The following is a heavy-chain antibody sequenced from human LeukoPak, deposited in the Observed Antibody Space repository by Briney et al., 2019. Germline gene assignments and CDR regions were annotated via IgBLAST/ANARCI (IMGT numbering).Heavy chain of an antibody. Sequence: ASVKVSCKASGYTFTGYYMHWVRQAPGQGLEWMGWINPNSGSTNYAQKFQGRVTMTRDTSISTAYMELSRLRSDDTAVYYCARAIVVVPQVGFDYWGQGTLVTVSS. CDR3: ARAIVVVPQVGFDY. V-gene: IGHV1-2*02. CDR2: INPNSGST. J-gene: IGHJ4*02. CDR1: GYTFTGYY. D-gene: IGHD2-2*01.